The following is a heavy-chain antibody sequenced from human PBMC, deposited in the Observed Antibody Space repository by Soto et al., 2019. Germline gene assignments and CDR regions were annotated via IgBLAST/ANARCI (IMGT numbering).Heavy chain of an antibody. V-gene: IGHV4-30-2*01. D-gene: IGHD6-13*01. CDR1: GGSISSGGYS. CDR2: INHGGSA. CDR3: ARYSSSWSKYVQH. Sequence: SETLSLTCAVSGGSISSGGYSWSWIRQPPGKGLEWVGDINHGGSANYNPSLKSRVTFSLDPSKNQFSLKLSSVIAADTAVYYCARYSSSWSKYVQHWGRGTLVTVSS. J-gene: IGHJ1*01.